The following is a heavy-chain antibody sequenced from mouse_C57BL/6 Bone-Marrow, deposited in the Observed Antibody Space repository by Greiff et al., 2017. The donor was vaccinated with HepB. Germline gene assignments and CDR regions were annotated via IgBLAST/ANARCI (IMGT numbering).Heavy chain of an antibody. CDR2: INPYNGGT. D-gene: IGHD1-1*01. CDR3: ARRDYGSSYDWFAY. CDR1: GYTFTDYY. Sequence: VQLQQSGPVLVKPGASVKMSCKASGYTFTDYYMNWVKQSYGKSLEWIGVINPYNGGTSYNQKFKGKATLTVDKSSSTAYMELNSLTSEDSAVYYCARRDYGSSYDWFAYWGQGTLVTVSA. V-gene: IGHV1-19*01. J-gene: IGHJ3*01.